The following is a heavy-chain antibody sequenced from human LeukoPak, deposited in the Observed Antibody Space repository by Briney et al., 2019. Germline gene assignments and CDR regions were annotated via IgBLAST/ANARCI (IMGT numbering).Heavy chain of an antibody. D-gene: IGHD3-22*01. V-gene: IGHV3-9*01. J-gene: IGHJ4*02. CDR2: ISWNSGSI. Sequence: GGSLRLSCAASGFTFDDYAMHWVRHAPGKGLEWVSGISWNSGSIGYADSVKRRFTISRDNAKNSLYLQMNSLRAEDTALYYCAKAGAYDSSGSFDYWGQGTLVTVSS. CDR1: GFTFDDYA. CDR3: AKAGAYDSSGSFDY.